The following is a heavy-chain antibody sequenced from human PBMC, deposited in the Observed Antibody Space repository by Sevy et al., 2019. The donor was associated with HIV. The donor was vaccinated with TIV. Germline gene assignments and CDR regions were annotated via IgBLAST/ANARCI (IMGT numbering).Heavy chain of an antibody. CDR2: IYYSGST. CDR3: AGVRTYYDFWSGYYVYYYYGMDV. CDR1: GGSISSYY. V-gene: IGHV4-59*01. J-gene: IGHJ6*02. D-gene: IGHD3-3*01. Sequence: TLSLTCTVSGGSISSYYWSWIRQPPGKGLEWIGYIYYSGSTNYNPSLKSRVTISVDTSKNQFSLKLSSVTAADTAVYYCAGVRTYYDFWSGYYVYYYYGMDVWGQGTTVTVSS.